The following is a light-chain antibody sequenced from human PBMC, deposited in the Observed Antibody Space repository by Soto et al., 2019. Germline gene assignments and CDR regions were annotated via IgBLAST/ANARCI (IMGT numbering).Light chain of an antibody. CDR2: GAS. CDR3: QQCNDWPHT. CDR1: QSVSSN. J-gene: IGKJ2*01. V-gene: IGKV3-15*01. Sequence: EIVMTQSPVTLSVSPGESATLSCRASQSVSSNLAWYQQKPGQAPRLLIYGASTRATGIPARFSGRGSATDFTLTISSLQSDDCAVYYCQQCNDWPHTFGQGTKLEIK.